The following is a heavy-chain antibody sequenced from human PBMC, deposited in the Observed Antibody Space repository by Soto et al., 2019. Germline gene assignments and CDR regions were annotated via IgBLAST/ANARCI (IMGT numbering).Heavy chain of an antibody. D-gene: IGHD2-2*01. V-gene: IGHV3-64D*06. Sequence: AGGSLRLSCSASGFTFSSYAMHWVRQAPGKGLEYVSAISSNGGSTYYADSVKGRFTISRDNSKNTLYLQMSSLRAEDTAVYYCVKTTDYCSSTSCSKFDPWGQGTLVTVYS. J-gene: IGHJ5*02. CDR2: ISSNGGST. CDR1: GFTFSSYA. CDR3: VKTTDYCSSTSCSKFDP.